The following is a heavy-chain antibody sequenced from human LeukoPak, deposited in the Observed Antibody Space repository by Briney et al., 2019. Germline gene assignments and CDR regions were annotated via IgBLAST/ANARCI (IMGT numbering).Heavy chain of an antibody. D-gene: IGHD2-15*01. CDR3: ARGPLLEYYFDY. CDR2: IYHSGST. CDR1: GGSISSGGYY. J-gene: IGHJ4*02. V-gene: IGHV4-30-2*01. Sequence: SQTLSLNRTVSGGSISSGGYYWSWIRQPPGKGLEWIGYIYHSGSTYYNPSLKSRVTISVDRSKNQFSLKLSSVTAADTAVYYCARGPLLEYYFDYWGQGTLVTVSS.